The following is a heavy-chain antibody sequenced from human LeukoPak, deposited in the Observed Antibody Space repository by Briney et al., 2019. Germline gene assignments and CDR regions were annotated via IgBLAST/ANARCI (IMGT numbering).Heavy chain of an antibody. CDR2: ISSSSSYT. D-gene: IGHD4-17*01. J-gene: IGHJ4*02. CDR1: GFTFSSYE. Sequence: QPGGSLRLSCAASGFTFSSYEMNWVHQAPGKGLEWVSYISSSSSYTNYADSVKGRFTISRDNAKNSLYLQMNSLRAEDTAVYYCARANGDFDYWGQGTLVTVSS. CDR3: ARANGDFDY. V-gene: IGHV3-48*03.